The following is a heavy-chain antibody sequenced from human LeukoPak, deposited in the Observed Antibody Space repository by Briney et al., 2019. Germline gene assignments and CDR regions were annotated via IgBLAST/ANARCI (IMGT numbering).Heavy chain of an antibody. CDR1: GGSFSGYY. D-gene: IGHD6-19*01. CDR3: AREDWYGGIAVAGYYFDY. CDR2: INHSGST. V-gene: IGHV4-34*01. J-gene: IGHJ4*02. Sequence: SETLSLTCAVYGGSFSGYYWSWIRQPPGKGLEWIGEINHSGSTNYNPSLKSRVTISVDTSKNQFSLKLSSVTAADTAVYYCAREDWYGGIAVAGYYFDYWGQGTLVTVSS.